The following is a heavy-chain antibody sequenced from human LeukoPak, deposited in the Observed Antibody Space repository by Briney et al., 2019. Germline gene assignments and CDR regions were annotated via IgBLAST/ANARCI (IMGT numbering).Heavy chain of an antibody. CDR3: ARMLVYNSGGEAFDC. V-gene: IGHV3-33*08. CDR2: IRYDGTNK. D-gene: IGHD3-10*01. J-gene: IGHJ4*02. Sequence: GGSLRLSCAASGFTFSSYGMHWVRQAPGKGLEWVAFIRYDGTNKYYAESVKGRFTISRDNSKNTLYVQMNSLRAEDTAVYYCARMLVYNSGGEAFDCWGQGTLVTVSS. CDR1: GFTFSSYG.